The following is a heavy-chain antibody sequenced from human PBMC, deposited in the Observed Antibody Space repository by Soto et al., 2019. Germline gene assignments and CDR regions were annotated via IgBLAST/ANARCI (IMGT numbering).Heavy chain of an antibody. V-gene: IGHV3-66*02. CDR1: GFTVSSNY. Sequence: GGSLRLSCAASGFTVSSNYMSWVRQAPGKGLEWVSVIYSGGSTYYADSVKGRFTSSRDNSKNTLYLQMNSLRAEDTAVYYCASRLTGDDAFDIWGQGTMVTVSS. CDR2: IYSGGST. D-gene: IGHD1-20*01. CDR3: ASRLTGDDAFDI. J-gene: IGHJ3*02.